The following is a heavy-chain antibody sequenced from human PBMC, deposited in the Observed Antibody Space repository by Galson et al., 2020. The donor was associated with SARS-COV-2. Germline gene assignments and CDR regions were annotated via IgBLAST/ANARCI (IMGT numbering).Heavy chain of an antibody. CDR1: GFTFNNHA. J-gene: IGHJ2*01. CDR3: AKSSGVFHLLLRYWYFDL. V-gene: IGHV3-30*18. Sequence: GGSLKISCEASGFTFNNHAMHWVRQTPGKGLEWVALISYEGSIKSYADSVKGRFTISRDSSKSTVSLQMNSLRFEDTATYYCAKSSGVFHLLLRYWYFDLWGRGTLVTVSS. D-gene: IGHD3-10*01. CDR2: ISYEGSIK.